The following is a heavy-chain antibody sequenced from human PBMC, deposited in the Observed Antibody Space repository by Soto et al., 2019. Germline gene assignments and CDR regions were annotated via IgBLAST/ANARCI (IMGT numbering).Heavy chain of an antibody. CDR3: ARILLSPGYYYYGMDV. Sequence: GESLKISCKGSGYSFTSYWIGWVRQMPGKGLEWMGIIYPGDSDTRYSPSFQGQVTISADKSISTAYLQWSSLKASDTAMYYCARILLSPGYYYYGMDVWGQGTTVTVSS. CDR1: GYSFTSYW. CDR2: IYPGDSDT. J-gene: IGHJ6*02. D-gene: IGHD2-15*01. V-gene: IGHV5-51*01.